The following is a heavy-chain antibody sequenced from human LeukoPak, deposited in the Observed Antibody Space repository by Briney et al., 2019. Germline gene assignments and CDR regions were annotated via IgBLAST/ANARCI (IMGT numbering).Heavy chain of an antibody. Sequence: RSETLSLTCTVSGGSISSYYWSWIRQPAGKGLEWIGRIYTSGSTNYNPSLKSRVTMSVDTSKNQFSLNLSSVTAADTAVYYCARAPHFFDTSGSRYYFDYWGQGALVTVSS. CDR1: GGSISSYY. J-gene: IGHJ4*02. CDR2: IYTSGST. V-gene: IGHV4-4*07. CDR3: ARAPHFFDTSGSRYYFDY. D-gene: IGHD3-22*01.